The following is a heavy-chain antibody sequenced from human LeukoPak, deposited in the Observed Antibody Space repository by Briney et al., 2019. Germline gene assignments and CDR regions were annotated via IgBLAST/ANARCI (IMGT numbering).Heavy chain of an antibody. Sequence: GGSLRLSCAASGFTVSSNYMSWVRQAPGKGLEGVSLINSDGSTYYADSVKGRFTISRDNSKNTLYLQMNSPRAEDTAVYYCARGGQWCFINPGGLDAWGPGTMVIVSS. V-gene: IGHV3-53*01. CDR3: ARGGQWCFINPGGLDA. CDR1: GFTVSSNY. J-gene: IGHJ3*01. CDR2: INSDGST. D-gene: IGHD2-8*02.